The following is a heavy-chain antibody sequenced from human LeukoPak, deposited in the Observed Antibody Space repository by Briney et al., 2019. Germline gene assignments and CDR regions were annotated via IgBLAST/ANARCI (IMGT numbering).Heavy chain of an antibody. CDR2: ISSSGSTI. D-gene: IGHD6-6*01. CDR3: ARADSNIAARRIGFDY. J-gene: IGHJ4*02. Sequence: GGYLRLSCAASGFTFSSYEMNWVRQAPGKGLEWVSYISSSGSTIYYADSVKGRFTISRDNAKNSLYLQMNSLRAGDTALYYCARADSNIAARRIGFDYWGQGTLVTVSS. V-gene: IGHV3-48*03. CDR1: GFTFSSYE.